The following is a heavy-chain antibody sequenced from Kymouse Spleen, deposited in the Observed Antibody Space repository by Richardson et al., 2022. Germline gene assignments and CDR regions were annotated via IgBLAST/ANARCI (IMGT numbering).Heavy chain of an antibody. D-gene: IGHD6-19*01. J-gene: IGHJ4*02. V-gene: IGHV3-73*02. CDR2: IRSKANSYAT. Sequence: EVQLVESGGGLVQPGGSLKLSCAASGFTFSGSAMHWVRQASGKGLEWVGRIRSKANSYATAYAASVKGRFTISRDDSKNTAYLQMNSLKTEDTAVYYCTSRIAVAGGFDYWGQGTLVTVSS. CDR3: TSRIAVAGGFDY. CDR1: GFTFSGSA.